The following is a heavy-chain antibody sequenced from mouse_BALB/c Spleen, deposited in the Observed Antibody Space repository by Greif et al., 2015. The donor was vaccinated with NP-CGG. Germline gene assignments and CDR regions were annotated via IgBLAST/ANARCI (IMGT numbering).Heavy chain of an antibody. J-gene: IGHJ4*01. Sequence: QVQLQQSGAELARPGASVKLSCKASGYTFTDYYISWVKQRTGQGLERIGEIYPGSGNTYYNEKFKGKATLTADKSSSTAYMQLSSLTSEDSAVYFCARKGVRRAMGYWGQGTSVTVSS. CDR3: ARKGVRRAMGY. V-gene: IGHV1-77*01. D-gene: IGHD2-14*01. CDR2: IYPGSGNT. CDR1: GYTFTDYY.